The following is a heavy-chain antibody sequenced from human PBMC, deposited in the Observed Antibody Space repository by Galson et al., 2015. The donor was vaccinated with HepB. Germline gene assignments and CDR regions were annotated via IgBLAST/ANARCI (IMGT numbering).Heavy chain of an antibody. CDR3: ARSSPDFWSGYSGVHGMDV. CDR1: GFSLSNARMG. Sequence: PALVKPTQTLTLTCTVSGFSLSNARMGVSWIRQPPGKALEWLAHIFSNDEKSYSTSLKSRLTISKDTSKSQVVLTMTNMDTVDTATYYCARSSPDFWSGYSGVHGMDVWGQGTMVTVSS. CDR2: IFSNDEK. V-gene: IGHV2-26*01. J-gene: IGHJ6*02. D-gene: IGHD3-3*01.